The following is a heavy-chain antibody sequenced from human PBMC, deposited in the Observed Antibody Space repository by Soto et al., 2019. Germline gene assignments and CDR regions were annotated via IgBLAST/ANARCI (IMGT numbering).Heavy chain of an antibody. V-gene: IGHV3-15*07. CDR3: TTDSRAGTPFDY. CDR1: GFTFSNAW. J-gene: IGHJ4*02. CDR2: IKSKTDGGTT. Sequence: LSLTCAASGFTFSNAWMNWVRQAPGKGLEWVGRIKSKTDGGTTDYAAPVKGRFTISRDDSKNTLYLQMNSLKTEDTAVYYCTTDSRAGTPFDYWGQGTLVTVSS. D-gene: IGHD1-1*01.